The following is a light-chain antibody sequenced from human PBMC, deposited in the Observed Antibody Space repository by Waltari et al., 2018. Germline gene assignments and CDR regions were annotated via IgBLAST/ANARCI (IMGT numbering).Light chain of an antibody. CDR3: QQFNNYPRLT. V-gene: IGKV1D-13*01. CDR1: QGISSA. CDR2: DAS. J-gene: IGKJ4*01. Sequence: AIQLTQSPSSLSASVGDRVTITCRASQGISSALAWYQQKPGKAPKLLIYDASSLESGVPSRFSGSGAGTDFTLTISRLQPEDFATYYCQQFNNYPRLTFGGGTKVEIK.